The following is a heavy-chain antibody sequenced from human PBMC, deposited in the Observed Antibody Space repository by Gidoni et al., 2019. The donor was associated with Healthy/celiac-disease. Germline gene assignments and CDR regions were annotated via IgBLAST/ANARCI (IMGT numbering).Heavy chain of an antibody. V-gene: IGHV1-69*01. CDR2: IFPSFGTA. J-gene: IGHJ5*02. Sequence: QVPLVPSGAEVTKPGSSVTVSCKASGGTFRSYAISWVRQAPGQGLEWMGGIFPSFGTANYAQKFQGRVTITADESTSTAYMELSSLRSEDTAVYYCARGSSSYPATENWFDPWGQGTLVTVSS. CDR3: ARGSSSYPATENWFDP. CDR1: GGTFRSYA. D-gene: IGHD6-6*01.